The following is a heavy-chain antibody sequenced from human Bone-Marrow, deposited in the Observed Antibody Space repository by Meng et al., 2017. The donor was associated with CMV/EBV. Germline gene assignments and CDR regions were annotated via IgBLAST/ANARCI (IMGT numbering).Heavy chain of an antibody. D-gene: IGHD4-23*01. CDR3: ARGRWKLRFWFDP. J-gene: IGHJ5*02. V-gene: IGHV1-8*01. CDR2: MNPNSGNT. Sequence: ASVKVSCKASGYIFTSYDINWVRQATGQGLEWMGWMNPNSGNTGYAQKFQGRVTMTRNTSISTAYMELSSLRSEDTAVYYCARGRWKLRFWFDPWGQGTLVTVSS. CDR1: GYIFTSYD.